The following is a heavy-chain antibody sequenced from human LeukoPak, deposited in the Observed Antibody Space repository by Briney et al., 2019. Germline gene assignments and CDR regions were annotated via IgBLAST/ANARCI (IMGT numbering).Heavy chain of an antibody. D-gene: IGHD3-16*02. V-gene: IGHV3-23*01. CDR2: ISASGGST. CDR3: AREINDYIWGSYRTNYFDY. Sequence: GGSLRLSCAASGFTFSSYAMSWVRQAPGKGLEWVSAISASGGSTYHADSVKGRFTISRDNAKNSLYLQMNSLRAEDTAVYYCAREINDYIWGSYRTNYFDYWGQGTLVTVSS. CDR1: GFTFSSYA. J-gene: IGHJ4*02.